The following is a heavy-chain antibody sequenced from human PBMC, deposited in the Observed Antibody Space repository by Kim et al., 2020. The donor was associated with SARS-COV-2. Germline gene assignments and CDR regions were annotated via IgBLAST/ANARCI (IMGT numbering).Heavy chain of an antibody. CDR3: AGRVDIAPRGGDAFDI. Sequence: SETLSLTCTVSGGSISSSSYYWGWIRQPPGKGLEWIGSIYYSGSTYYNPSLKSRVTISVDTSKNQFSLKLSSVTAADTAVYYCAGRVDIAPRGGDAFDIWGQGTMVTVSS. CDR1: GGSISSSSYY. CDR2: IYYSGST. J-gene: IGHJ3*02. D-gene: IGHD5-12*01. V-gene: IGHV4-39*01.